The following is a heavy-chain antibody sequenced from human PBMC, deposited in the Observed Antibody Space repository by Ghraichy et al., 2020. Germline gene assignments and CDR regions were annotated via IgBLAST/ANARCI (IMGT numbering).Heavy chain of an antibody. CDR2: TYYRSKWYN. CDR1: GDSVSSNSAA. V-gene: IGHV6-1*01. D-gene: IGHD5-12*01. J-gene: IGHJ6*02. Sequence: SQTHSLTCAISGDSVSSNSAAWNWIRQSPSRGLEWLGRTYYRSKWYNDYAVSVKSRITINPDTSKNQFSLQLNSVTPEDTAVYYCARDPGYSGYDWEYYYYYYGMDVWGQGTTVTVSS. CDR3: ARDPGYSGYDWEYYYYYYGMDV.